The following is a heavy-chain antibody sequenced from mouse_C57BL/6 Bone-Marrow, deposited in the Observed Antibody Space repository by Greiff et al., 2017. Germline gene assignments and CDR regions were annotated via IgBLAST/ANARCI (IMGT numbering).Heavy chain of an antibody. J-gene: IGHJ1*03. V-gene: IGHV1-7*01. D-gene: IGHD4-1*01. CDR3: ASRTGTGYFDV. CDR2: INPSSGYT. CDR1: GYTFTSYW. Sequence: QVQLQQSGAELATPGASVKLSCKASGYTFTSYWMHWVKQRPGQGLEWIGYINPSSGYTKYNQKFKDMATLTADKSSSTAYMQLSSLTYEDSAVYYCASRTGTGYFDVRGTGTTVTVSS.